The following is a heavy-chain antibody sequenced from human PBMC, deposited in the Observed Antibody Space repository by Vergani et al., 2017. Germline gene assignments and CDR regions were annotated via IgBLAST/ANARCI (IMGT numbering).Heavy chain of an antibody. CDR1: GGSVSSGSYY. V-gene: IGHV4-61*01. D-gene: IGHD4-23*01. Sequence: QVQLQESGPGLVKPSETLSLTCTVSGGSVSSGSYYWSWIRQPPGKGLEWIGYIYYSGSTNYNPSLKSRVTISVDTSKNQFSLKLSSVTAADTAVYYCARVGSTTVVTPGGNYYYYGMDVWGQGTTVTVSS. J-gene: IGHJ6*02. CDR2: IYYSGST. CDR3: ARVGSTTVVTPGGNYYYYGMDV.